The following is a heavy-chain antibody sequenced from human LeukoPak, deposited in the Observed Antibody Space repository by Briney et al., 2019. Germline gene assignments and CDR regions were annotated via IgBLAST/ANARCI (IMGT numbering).Heavy chain of an antibody. V-gene: IGHV4-34*01. CDR3: ARGKSYYYDSSGYYPYYFDY. D-gene: IGHD3-22*01. J-gene: IGHJ4*02. CDR2: INHSGST. CDR1: GGSFSGYY. Sequence: ASETLSLTCAVYGGSFSGYYWSWIRQPPGKGLEWIGEINHSGSTNYNPSLKSRVTISVDTSKNQFSLKLSSVTAADTAVYYCARGKSYYYDSSGYYPYYFDYWGQGTLVTVSS.